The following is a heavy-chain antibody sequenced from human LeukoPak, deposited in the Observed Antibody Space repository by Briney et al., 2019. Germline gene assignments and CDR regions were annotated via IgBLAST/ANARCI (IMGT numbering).Heavy chain of an antibody. CDR1: GFTFSSYG. D-gene: IGHD4-17*01. CDR3: AKESSRYGDYQVFDY. CDR2: ISYDGSNK. J-gene: IGHJ4*02. V-gene: IGHV3-30*18. Sequence: PGGSLRLSCAASGFTFSSYGMHWVRQAPGKGLEWVAVISYDGSNKYYADSVKGRFTISRDNSKNTLYLQMNSLRAEDTAVYYCAKESSRYGDYQVFDYWGQGTLVTVSS.